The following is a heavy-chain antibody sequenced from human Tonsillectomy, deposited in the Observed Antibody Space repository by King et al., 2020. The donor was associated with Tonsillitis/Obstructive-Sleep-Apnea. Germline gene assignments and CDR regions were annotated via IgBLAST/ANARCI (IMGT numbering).Heavy chain of an antibody. V-gene: IGHV3-23*04. CDR2: IMGSGRST. CDR3: AKYLSIAAEISFDI. CDR1: GFIFSNDA. J-gene: IGHJ3*02. D-gene: IGHD6-6*01. Sequence: VQLVESGGGLVQPGGSLRLSCAASGFIFSNDAMSWVRQAPGKGMEWVSSIMGSGRSTYYADSVKGRFTLSRDNSKNTLSLQMNSLRAEDTAIYYCAKYLSIAAEISFDIWGQGTLVTVSS.